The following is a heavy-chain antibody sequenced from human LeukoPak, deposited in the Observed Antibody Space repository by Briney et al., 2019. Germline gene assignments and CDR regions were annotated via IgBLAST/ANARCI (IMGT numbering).Heavy chain of an antibody. V-gene: IGHV3-74*01. CDR2: INSDGSST. D-gene: IGHD4-17*01. CDR1: GFTFSSNW. Sequence: PGGSLRLSCATSGFTFSSNWMHWVRQTPGKGLVWVSRINSDGSSTSYADSVKGRFTISRDNAKDTLYLQMNSLRAEDTAVYYCARSPLTVTTRLHFVYWGQGTLVTVSS. J-gene: IGHJ4*02. CDR3: ARSPLTVTTRLHFVY.